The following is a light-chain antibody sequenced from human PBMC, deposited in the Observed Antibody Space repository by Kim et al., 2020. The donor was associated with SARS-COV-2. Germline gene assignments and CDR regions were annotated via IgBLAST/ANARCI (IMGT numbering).Light chain of an antibody. CDR1: AGAVTSAYY. CDR3: LLFIGGVPL. J-gene: IGLJ2*01. V-gene: IGLV7-43*01. Sequence: PWGTVTLTCASSAGAVTSAYYPNWFQQKPGQAPRSLIYNTENKHSWTPARFSGSLLWGRAALTLSGVQPEDEADYYCLLFIGGVPLFGGGTKVTVL. CDR2: NTE.